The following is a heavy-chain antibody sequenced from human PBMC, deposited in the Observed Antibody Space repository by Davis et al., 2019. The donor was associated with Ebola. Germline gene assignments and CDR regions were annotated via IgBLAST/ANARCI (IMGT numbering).Heavy chain of an antibody. Sequence: GESLKISCAASGFTFSDYYMSWIRQAPGKGLECVSYISSSGSTIDYADSVKGRFTISRDNAKNSLYLQMNSLRAEDTAVYYCARDLNVVVPAAISYGMDVWGQGTTVTVSS. CDR3: ARDLNVVVPAAISYGMDV. J-gene: IGHJ6*02. CDR2: ISSSGSTI. CDR1: GFTFSDYY. V-gene: IGHV3-11*04. D-gene: IGHD2-2*01.